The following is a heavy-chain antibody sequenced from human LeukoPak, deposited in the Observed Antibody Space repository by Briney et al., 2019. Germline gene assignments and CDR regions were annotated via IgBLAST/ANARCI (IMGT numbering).Heavy chain of an antibody. CDR3: ARVAAAGNYYFDY. V-gene: IGHV4-34*01. Sequence: PSETLSLTCAVYGGSFSGYYWSWIRQPPGKGLEWIGEINHSGSTNYNPSLKSRVTISVDTSKNQFSLKLSSVTAADTAVYFCARVAAAGNYYFDYWGQGTLVTVSS. J-gene: IGHJ4*02. D-gene: IGHD6-13*01. CDR2: INHSGST. CDR1: GGSFSGYY.